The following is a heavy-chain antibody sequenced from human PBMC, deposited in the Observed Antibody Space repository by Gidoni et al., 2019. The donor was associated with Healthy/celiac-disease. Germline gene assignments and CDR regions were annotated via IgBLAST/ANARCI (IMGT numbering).Heavy chain of an antibody. CDR3: TRSLEDILTGYYDDY. CDR1: GLTFGFSA. V-gene: IGHV3-49*04. CDR2: IRSKAYGGTT. D-gene: IGHD3-9*01. J-gene: IGHJ4*02. Sequence: EVQLVESGGGLVQPGRSLRLSCPASGLTFGFSAMGWVRQAPGKRREWVGLIRSKAYGGTTEYAVSVKGRFTISRDDSKSIAYLQMNSLKTEDTAVYYCTRSLEDILTGYYDDYWGQGTLVTVSS.